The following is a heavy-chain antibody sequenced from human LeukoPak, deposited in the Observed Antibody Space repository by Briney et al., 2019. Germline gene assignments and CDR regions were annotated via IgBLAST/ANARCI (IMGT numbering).Heavy chain of an antibody. V-gene: IGHV3-21*01. CDR2: ISSSSSYI. CDR1: GFTFSSYS. D-gene: IGHD2-2*02. CDR3: AGDLSVVVPAAILNY. Sequence: GGSLRLSCAASGFTFSSYSMNWVRQAPGKGLEWVSSISSSSSYIYYADSVKGRFTISRDNAKNSLYLQMNSLRAEDTAVYYCAGDLSVVVPAAILNYWGQGTLVTVSS. J-gene: IGHJ4*02.